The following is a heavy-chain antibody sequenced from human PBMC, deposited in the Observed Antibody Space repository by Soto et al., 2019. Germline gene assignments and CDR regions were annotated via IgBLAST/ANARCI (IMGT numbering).Heavy chain of an antibody. D-gene: IGHD2-2*01. J-gene: IGHJ6*02. CDR3: ARDATYCSSTTCQYYGLDV. CDR1: GYTFTTYA. Sequence: ASVKVSCKASGYTFTTYAMHWVRQAPGQGLEWMGWLNAGNGNTKFSQKYQGRVTITRDTSASTAYMELGSLTSEDTAVYYCARDATYCSSTTCQYYGLDVWGQGTTVTVS. CDR2: LNAGNGNT. V-gene: IGHV1-3*01.